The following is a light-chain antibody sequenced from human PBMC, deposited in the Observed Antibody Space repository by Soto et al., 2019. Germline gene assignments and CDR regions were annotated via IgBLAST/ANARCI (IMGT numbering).Light chain of an antibody. CDR1: SSDVGGYNY. CDR2: EVS. Sequence: QSALTQPASVSGSPGQSITISCTGTSSDVGGYNYVSWYQQQSGKAPKLMIHEVSNRPSGVSNRFSGSKSGNTASLTISGLQAEDEADYYCSSFTSSRAYVFG. J-gene: IGLJ1*01. CDR3: SSFTSSRAYV. V-gene: IGLV2-14*01.